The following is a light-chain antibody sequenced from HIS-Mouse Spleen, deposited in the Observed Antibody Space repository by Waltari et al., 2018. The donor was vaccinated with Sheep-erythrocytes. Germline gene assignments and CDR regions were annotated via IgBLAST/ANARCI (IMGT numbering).Light chain of an antibody. CDR2: WAS. Sequence: DLVMTQSPDSLAVSLGERATINCKSSQSVLYSSNNKNYVAWYQQKPGQPPKLLIYWASTRESGVPDRFSGSESGTDFTLTISSLQAEDVAVYYCQQYYSTPLTFGGGTKVEIK. J-gene: IGKJ4*01. CDR1: QSVLYSSNNKNY. CDR3: QQYYSTPLT. V-gene: IGKV4-1*01.